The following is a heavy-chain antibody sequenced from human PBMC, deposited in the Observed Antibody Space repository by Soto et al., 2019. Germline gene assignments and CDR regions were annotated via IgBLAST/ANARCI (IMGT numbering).Heavy chain of an antibody. D-gene: IGHD2-2*01. J-gene: IGHJ6*03. Sequence: GSLRLSCAASGFTFSSYGMHWVRQAPGKGLEWVAVISYDGSNKYYADSVKGRFTISRDNSKNTLYLQMNSLRAEDTAVYYCAKAGCSSTSCYVDYYYYYYMDVWGKGTTVTVSS. CDR1: GFTFSSYG. V-gene: IGHV3-30*18. CDR3: AKAGCSSTSCYVDYYYYYYMDV. CDR2: ISYDGSNK.